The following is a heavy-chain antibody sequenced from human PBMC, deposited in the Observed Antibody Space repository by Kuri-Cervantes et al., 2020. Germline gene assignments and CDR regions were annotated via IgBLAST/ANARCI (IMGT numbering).Heavy chain of an antibody. J-gene: IGHJ5*02. CDR2: INPSGGST. CDR3: ARDPWAGTTGNWFDP. CDR1: GYTFTSYY. V-gene: IGHV1-46*01. D-gene: IGHD1-7*01. Sequence: ASVKVSCKASGYTFTSYYMHWVRQAPGQGLEWVGIINPSGGSTSYAQKFQGRVTMTRDTSTSTVYMELRSLRSEDTAVYYCARDPWAGTTGNWFDPWGQGTLVTVSS.